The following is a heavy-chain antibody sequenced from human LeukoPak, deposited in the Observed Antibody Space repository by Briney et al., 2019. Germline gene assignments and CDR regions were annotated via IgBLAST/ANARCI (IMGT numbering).Heavy chain of an antibody. CDR1: GFTFSSYA. CDR3: AAGYCSSTSCYFDAFDI. Sequence: GGSLRLSCAASGFTFSSYAMHWVRQAPGKGLEWVAVISYDGSNKYYADSVKGRFTISRDNSKNTLYLQMNSLRAEDTAVYYRAAGYCSSTSCYFDAFDIWGQGTMVTVSS. D-gene: IGHD2-2*01. J-gene: IGHJ3*02. V-gene: IGHV3-30*04. CDR2: ISYDGSNK.